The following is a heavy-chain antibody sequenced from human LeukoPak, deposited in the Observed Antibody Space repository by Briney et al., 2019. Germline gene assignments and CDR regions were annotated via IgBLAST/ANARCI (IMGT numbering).Heavy chain of an antibody. D-gene: IGHD7-27*01. CDR2: FDPEDGET. J-gene: IGHJ3*02. Sequence: ASVKVSCKVSGYTLTELSMHWVRQAPGKGLERMGGFDPEDGETIHAQKFQGRVTMTEDTSTDTAYMELGSLRSEDTAVYYCATPFPWGAYAFDIWGQGTMVTVSS. V-gene: IGHV1-24*01. CDR3: ATPFPWGAYAFDI. CDR1: GYTLTELS.